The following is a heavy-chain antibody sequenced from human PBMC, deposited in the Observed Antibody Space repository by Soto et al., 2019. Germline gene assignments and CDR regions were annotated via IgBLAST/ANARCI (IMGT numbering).Heavy chain of an antibody. J-gene: IGHJ4*02. CDR3: ARREVRRSATFDY. D-gene: IGHD1-26*01. CDR2: IYYSGST. Sequence: QLQLQESGPGLVKPSETLSLTCTVSGGSISSSSYYWGWIRQPPGRGLEWIGSIYYSGSTYYNPSLKSRVTISVDTSKNQFSLKLSSVTAADTAVYYCARREVRRSATFDYWGQGTLVTVSS. V-gene: IGHV4-39*01. CDR1: GGSISSSSYY.